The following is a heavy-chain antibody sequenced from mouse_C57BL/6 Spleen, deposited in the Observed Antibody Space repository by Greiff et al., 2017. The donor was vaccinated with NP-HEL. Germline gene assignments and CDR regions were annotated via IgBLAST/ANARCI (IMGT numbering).Heavy chain of an antibody. CDR2: IDPSDSYT. CDR3: ARRITTLVSDY. D-gene: IGHD1-1*01. J-gene: IGHJ2*01. Sequence: QVQLQQSGAELVRPGTSVKLSCKASGYTFTSYWMHWVKQRPGQGLEWIGVIDPSDSYTNYNQKFKGKATLTVDTSSSTAYMQLSSLTSEDSAIYDCARRITTLVSDYWGQGTTLTVAS. V-gene: IGHV1-59*01. CDR1: GYTFTSYW.